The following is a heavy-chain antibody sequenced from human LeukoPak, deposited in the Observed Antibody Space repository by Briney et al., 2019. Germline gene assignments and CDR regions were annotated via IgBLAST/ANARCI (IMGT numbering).Heavy chain of an antibody. D-gene: IGHD5-24*01. CDR3: ARDSGGWLQLPYYYYMDV. Sequence: QSGGSLRLSCTASGFTFSSYSMNWVLQAPGKGLEWVSSISSSSSYIYYADSVKGRFTISRDNAKNSLYLQMNSLRAEDTAVYYCARDSGGWLQLPYYYYMDVWGKGTTVTVSS. CDR1: GFTFSSYS. V-gene: IGHV3-21*01. J-gene: IGHJ6*03. CDR2: ISSSSSYI.